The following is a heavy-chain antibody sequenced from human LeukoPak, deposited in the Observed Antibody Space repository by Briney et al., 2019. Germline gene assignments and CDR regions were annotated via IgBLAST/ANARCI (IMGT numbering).Heavy chain of an antibody. D-gene: IGHD3-10*01. Sequence: GGSLRLSCAASGFTFSSYGMHWVRQAPGKGLEWVAVISYDGSNKYYADSVKGRFTISRDNSKNTLYLQMNSLRAEDTAVYYCAKELYGSGSPDYWGQGTLVTVSS. J-gene: IGHJ4*02. CDR1: GFTFSSYG. CDR2: ISYDGSNK. CDR3: AKELYGSGSPDY. V-gene: IGHV3-30*18.